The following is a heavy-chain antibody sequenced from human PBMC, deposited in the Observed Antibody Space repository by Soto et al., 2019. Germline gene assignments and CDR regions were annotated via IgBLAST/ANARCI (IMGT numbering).Heavy chain of an antibody. J-gene: IGHJ6*02. CDR2: IKQDGSEK. V-gene: IGHV3-7*01. CDR1: GFTFSSYW. CDR3: ARDYLEWSFHYYYYYGMDV. D-gene: IGHD3-3*01. Sequence: HPGGSLRLSCAASGFTFSSYWMSWVRQAPGKGLEWVANIKQDGSEKYYVDSVKGRFTISRDNAKNSLYLQMNSLRAEDTAVYYCARDYLEWSFHYYYYYGMDVWGQGTTVTVSS.